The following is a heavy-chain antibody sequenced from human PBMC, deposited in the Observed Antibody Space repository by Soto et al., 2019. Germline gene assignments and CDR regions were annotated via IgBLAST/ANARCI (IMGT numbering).Heavy chain of an antibody. V-gene: IGHV4-39*01. CDR1: GGSISSSSYY. Sequence: SETLSLTCTVSGGSISSSSYYWGWIRQPPGKGLEWIGSIYYSGSTYYNPSLKSRVTISVDTSKNQFSLKLSSVTAADTAVYYCARENYYESSGYYYVSDYWGQGTLVTVSS. J-gene: IGHJ4*02. D-gene: IGHD3-22*01. CDR2: IYYSGST. CDR3: ARENYYESSGYYYVSDY.